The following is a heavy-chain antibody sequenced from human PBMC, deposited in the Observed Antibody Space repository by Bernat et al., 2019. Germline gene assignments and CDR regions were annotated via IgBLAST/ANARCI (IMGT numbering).Heavy chain of an antibody. V-gene: IGHV3-48*03. CDR3: ARDKLVVVPGYYMDV. CDR2: ISSSGGTT. D-gene: IGHD2-2*01. Sequence: EVQLVESGGGLVQPGGSLRLSCAASGFIFSSYEMNWVRQAPGRGLEWVSYISSSGGTTHYADSVKGRFTISRDNAKNSLYLQMNSLRAEDTAVYYCARDKLVVVPGYYMDVWGKGTTVTVSS. J-gene: IGHJ6*03. CDR1: GFIFSSYE.